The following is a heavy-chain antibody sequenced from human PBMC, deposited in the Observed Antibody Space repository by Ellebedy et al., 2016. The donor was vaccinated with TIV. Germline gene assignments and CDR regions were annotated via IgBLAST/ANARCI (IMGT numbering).Heavy chain of an antibody. Sequence: AASVKVSCKASGYTFTSYYMHWVRQAPGQGLEWMGIIDPSGGTTDYAQKFQGRVTMTRDTSTSTVYMELSSLRFEDTAMYYCARGDLLESSSPDHYGMDVWGQGTTVTVS. V-gene: IGHV1-46*01. D-gene: IGHD6-6*01. CDR3: ARGDLLESSSPDHYGMDV. J-gene: IGHJ6*02. CDR2: IDPSGGTT. CDR1: GYTFTSYY.